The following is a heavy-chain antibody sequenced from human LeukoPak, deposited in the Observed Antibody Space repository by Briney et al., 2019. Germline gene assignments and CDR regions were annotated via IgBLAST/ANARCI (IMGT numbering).Heavy chain of an antibody. J-gene: IGHJ4*02. CDR3: ARDSYYHSGTYYFAY. Sequence: GGSLRLSCAASGFTFSSYSMNWVRQAPGKGLEWVSSISSSGHYLYYADSVRGRFTISRENAEHSLFLQMSCLRAEDTAVYYCARDSYYHSGTYYFAYWGQGTLVTVSS. CDR2: ISSSGHYL. V-gene: IGHV3-21*01. D-gene: IGHD3-22*01. CDR1: GFTFSSYS.